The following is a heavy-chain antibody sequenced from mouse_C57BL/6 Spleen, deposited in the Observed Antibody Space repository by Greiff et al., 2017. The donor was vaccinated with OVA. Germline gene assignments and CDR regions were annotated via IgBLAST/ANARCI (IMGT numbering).Heavy chain of an antibody. CDR3: TRDERWFAY. CDR1: GFTFSSYA. V-gene: IGHV5-9-1*02. J-gene: IGHJ3*01. CDR2: ISSGGDYI. Sequence: EVKLMESGEGLVKPGGSLKLSCAASGFTFSSYAMSWVRQTPEKRLEWVAYISSGGDYIYYADTVKGRFTISRDNARNTLYLQMSSLKSEDTAMYYCTRDERWFAYWGQGTLVTVSA.